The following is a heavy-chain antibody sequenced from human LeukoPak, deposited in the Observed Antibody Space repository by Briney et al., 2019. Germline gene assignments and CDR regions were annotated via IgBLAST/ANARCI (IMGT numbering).Heavy chain of an antibody. V-gene: IGHV4-30-4*08. CDR1: GGSISSGDYY. CDR2: IYYSGST. Sequence: SETLSLTCTVSGGSISSGDYYWSWIRQPPGKGLEWIGYIYYSGSTYYNPSLKSRVTISVDTSKNQFSLKLSSVTAADTAVYYCARGGFLEWNYYFDYWGQGTLVTVSS. J-gene: IGHJ4*02. D-gene: IGHD3-3*01. CDR3: ARGGFLEWNYYFDY.